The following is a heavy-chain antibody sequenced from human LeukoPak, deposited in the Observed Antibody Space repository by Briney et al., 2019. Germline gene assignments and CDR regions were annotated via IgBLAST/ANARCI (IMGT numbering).Heavy chain of an antibody. V-gene: IGHV3-74*01. CDR3: ARDRAESNWTNHTLFDS. CDR2: INGDESST. J-gene: IGHJ4*02. D-gene: IGHD1/OR15-1a*01. Sequence: PGGSLRLSCEASGFTFRDHWMHWVRHVPGKGLVWVSRINGDESSTAYADSVKGRFTISRDNARNTLYLQMNSLRVEDMAIYYCARDRAESNWTNHTLFDSWGQGTPVTVSS. CDR1: GFTFRDHW.